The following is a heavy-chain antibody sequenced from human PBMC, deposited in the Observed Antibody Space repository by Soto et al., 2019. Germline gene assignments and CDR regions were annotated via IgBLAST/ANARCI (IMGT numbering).Heavy chain of an antibody. D-gene: IGHD3-10*01. Sequence: SETLSLTCTVSGGSISSYYLSWIRQPPGKGLEWIGYIYYSGSTNYNPSLKSRVTISVDTSKNQFSLKLSSVTAADTAVYYCARGAITMVRGVIIPLDYWGQGTLVTVSS. V-gene: IGHV4-59*01. J-gene: IGHJ4*02. CDR1: GGSISSYY. CDR3: ARGAITMVRGVIIPLDY. CDR2: IYYSGST.